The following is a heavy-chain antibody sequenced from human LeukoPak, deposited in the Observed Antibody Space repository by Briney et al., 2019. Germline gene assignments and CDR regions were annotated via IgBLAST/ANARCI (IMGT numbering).Heavy chain of an antibody. D-gene: IGHD1-1*01. V-gene: IGHV4-59*12. CDR1: GGSISSYY. CDR2: IYYSGST. CDR3: ARDGNGGYFDY. Sequence: SETLSLTCTVSGGSISSYYWNWLRQPPGKGLEWIGYIYYSGSTNYDPSLKSRVTISIDTSKSQFSLKLSSVTAADTAVYYCARDGNGGYFDYWGQGTLVTVSS. J-gene: IGHJ4*02.